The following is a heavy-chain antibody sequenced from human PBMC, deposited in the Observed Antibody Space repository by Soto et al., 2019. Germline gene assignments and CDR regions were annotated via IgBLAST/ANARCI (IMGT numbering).Heavy chain of an antibody. CDR3: ARQGKDIVVVVAADDFDI. CDR1: GGSISSSSYY. V-gene: IGHV4-39*01. Sequence: QLQLQESGPGLVKPSETLSLTCTVSGGSISSSSYYWGWIRQPPGKGLEWIGSIYYSGSTYYNPSLKRRGTLSVDTSKNQFSLKLSSVTAADTAVYYCARQGKDIVVVVAADDFDIWGQGTMVTVSS. D-gene: IGHD2-15*01. CDR2: IYYSGST. J-gene: IGHJ3*02.